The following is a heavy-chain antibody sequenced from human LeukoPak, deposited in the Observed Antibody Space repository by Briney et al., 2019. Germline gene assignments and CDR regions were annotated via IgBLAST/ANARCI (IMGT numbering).Heavy chain of an antibody. Sequence: ASVKVSCKASGGTFSSYAISWVRQAPGQGLEWMGWINPNSGGTNYAQKFQNRVTMTRDTSISTAYMELGRLRSDDTAVYYCARDRYSGYDRNFDYWGQGTLVTVSS. D-gene: IGHD5-12*01. CDR1: GGTFSSYA. CDR3: ARDRYSGYDRNFDY. V-gene: IGHV1-2*02. CDR2: INPNSGGT. J-gene: IGHJ4*02.